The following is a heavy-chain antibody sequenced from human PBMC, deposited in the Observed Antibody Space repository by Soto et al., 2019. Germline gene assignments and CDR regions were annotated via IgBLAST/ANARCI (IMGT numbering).Heavy chain of an antibody. J-gene: IGHJ4*02. CDR1: GDSVYSNSVT. Sequence: SQTLSLTCAISGDSVYSNSVTWNWIRQSPSRGLEWLGRTYYRSKWSNDYAESVKSRITIKPDTSKNQFSLQLNSVTPEDTAVYYCARATSATFDYWGQGTLVTVSS. CDR2: TYYRSKWSN. CDR3: ARATSATFDY. V-gene: IGHV6-1*01.